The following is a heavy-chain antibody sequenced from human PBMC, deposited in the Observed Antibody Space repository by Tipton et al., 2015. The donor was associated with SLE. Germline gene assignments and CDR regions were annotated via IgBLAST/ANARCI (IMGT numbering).Heavy chain of an antibody. V-gene: IGHV3-48*01. CDR3: AREGIAVAGPFDY. D-gene: IGHD6-19*01. CDR1: GFTFSSYS. CDR2: ISSSSSTI. Sequence: SLRLSCAASGFTFSSYSMNWVRQAPGKGLEWVSYISSSSSTIYYADSVKGRFTISRDNAKNSLYLQMNSLRAEDMAVYYCAREGIAVAGPFDYWGQGTLVTVSS. J-gene: IGHJ4*02.